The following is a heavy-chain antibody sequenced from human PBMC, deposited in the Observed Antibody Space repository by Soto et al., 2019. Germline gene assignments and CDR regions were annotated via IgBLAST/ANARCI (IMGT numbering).Heavy chain of an antibody. J-gene: IGHJ6*02. D-gene: IGHD3-16*02. CDR1: GYTFSSYG. Sequence: QVQLVESGGGVVQPGRSLRLSCAASGYTFSSYGMHWVRQAPGKGLEWVAVISYDGSNKYYADSVKGRFTISRDNSKKTLYLQMNRLRAEDTAVYYCAKGDMITFGGVIVIPYYYYYGMDVWGQGTTVTVSS. CDR3: AKGDMITFGGVIVIPYYYYYGMDV. CDR2: ISYDGSNK. V-gene: IGHV3-30*18.